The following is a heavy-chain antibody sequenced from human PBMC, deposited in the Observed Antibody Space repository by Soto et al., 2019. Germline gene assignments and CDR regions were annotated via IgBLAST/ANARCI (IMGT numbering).Heavy chain of an antibody. V-gene: IGHV1-69*02. CDR1: GGSFSSYT. Sequence: GASVKVSCKACGGSFSSYTISWVRQAPGQGLEWMGRIIPILGIANYTQKFQGRVTITADKSTSTAYMELSSLRSEDTAVYYCASPGPHDAFDIWGQGTMVTVSS. J-gene: IGHJ3*02. CDR2: IIPILGIA. CDR3: ASPGPHDAFDI.